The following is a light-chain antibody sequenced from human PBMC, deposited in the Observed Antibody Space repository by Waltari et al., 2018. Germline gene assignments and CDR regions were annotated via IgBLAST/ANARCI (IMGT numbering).Light chain of an antibody. Sequence: PASVSGSPGQSITISCTGTSDDIGAYSYVTWYHQRPGKVPKLIIYDLTERPSGVSNRFSGSKSGSTASLTVSGLQAEDEGLFYCSAYTSRGTLKFGGGT. CDR3: SAYTSRGTLK. CDR2: DLT. V-gene: IGLV2-14*03. CDR1: SDDIGAYSY. J-gene: IGLJ2*01.